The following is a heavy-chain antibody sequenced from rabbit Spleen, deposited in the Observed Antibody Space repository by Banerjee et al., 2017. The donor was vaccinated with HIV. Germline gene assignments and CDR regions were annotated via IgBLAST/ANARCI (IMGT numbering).Heavy chain of an antibody. CDR2: INSSSGST. J-gene: IGHJ4*01. CDR3: ARDFWISSAL. CDR1: GFSFTYGYV. Sequence: QEQLVESGGGLVQPEGSLTLTCKASGFSFTYGYVMCWVRQAPGKGLEWIGCINSSSGSTVYATWAKGRFTIYRASWTAVTLQMTSLTVADTATYFCARDFWISSALWGPGTLVTVS. V-gene: IGHV1S45*01. D-gene: IGHD5-1*01.